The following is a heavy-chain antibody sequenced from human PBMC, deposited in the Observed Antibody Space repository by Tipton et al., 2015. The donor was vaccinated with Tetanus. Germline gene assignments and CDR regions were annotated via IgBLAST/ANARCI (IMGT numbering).Heavy chain of an antibody. V-gene: IGHV4-31*03. J-gene: IGHJ4*02. CDR1: GDSISSGGPY. D-gene: IGHD5-18*01. CDR2: IHYTGST. CDR3: ARTTGYSYGYGHFDY. Sequence: LACTVSGDSISSGGPYWSWIRQFPGKGLEWMGYIHYTGSTYYNPSLKTRITLSVDTSKNQFSLKLTSVTAGDTAVYYCARTTGYSYGYGHFDYWGQGTLVTVSS.